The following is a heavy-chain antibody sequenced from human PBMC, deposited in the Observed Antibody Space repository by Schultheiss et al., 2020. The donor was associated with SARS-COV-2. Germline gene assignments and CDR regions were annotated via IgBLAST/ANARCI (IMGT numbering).Heavy chain of an antibody. V-gene: IGHV4-59*01. CDR3: ARDISGYGRFDY. CDR1: GGSIGGYY. J-gene: IGHJ4*01. CDR2: FSYSGST. Sequence: SETLSLTCTVSGGSIGGYYWSWIRQPPGKGLEWIAYFSYSGSTNYNPSLKSRVTISADTSKSHFSLNLDSVTAADTAVYYCARDISGYGRFDYWGHGTLVTVSS. D-gene: IGHD5-18*01.